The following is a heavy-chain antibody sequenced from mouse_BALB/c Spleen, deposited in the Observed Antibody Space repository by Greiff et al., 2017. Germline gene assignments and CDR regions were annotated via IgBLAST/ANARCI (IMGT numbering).Heavy chain of an antibody. CDR1: GFTFSSYA. CDR3: ARKGLRYAMDY. Sequence: EVQLVESGGGLVKPGGSLKLSCAASGFTFSSYAMSWVRQSPEKRLEWVAEISSGGSYTYYPDTVTGRFTISRDNAKNTLYLEMSSLRSEDTAMYYCARKGLRYAMDYWGQGTSVTVSS. D-gene: IGHD1-1*01. V-gene: IGHV5-9-4*01. CDR2: ISSGGSYT. J-gene: IGHJ4*01.